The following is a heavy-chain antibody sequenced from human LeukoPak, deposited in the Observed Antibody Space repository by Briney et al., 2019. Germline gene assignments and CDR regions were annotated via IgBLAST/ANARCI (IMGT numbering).Heavy chain of an antibody. CDR3: ARSWYYGSGRYYPDWFDP. D-gene: IGHD3-10*01. CDR1: GGSIGSSSYY. Sequence: NPSETLSLTCTVSGGSIGSSSYYWGWIRQPPGKGLEWIGSIYYSGNAYYNPSLRSRVSISVDTSKNHFSLKLSSSTAADTAVYYCARSWYYGSGRYYPDWFDPWGQGTLVTVSS. CDR2: IYYSGNA. V-gene: IGHV4-39*02. J-gene: IGHJ5*02.